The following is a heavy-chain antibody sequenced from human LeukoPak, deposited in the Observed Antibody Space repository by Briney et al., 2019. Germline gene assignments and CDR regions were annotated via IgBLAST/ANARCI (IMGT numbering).Heavy chain of an antibody. CDR3: ARGPLAAAGDY. J-gene: IGHJ4*02. Sequence: GGSLRLSCAASGFPFSCYSMNWVPQAPGKGLEWVSSISSSSSYIYYADSVEGRFTISRDYAKNSLYLQMNSLRAEDTAVYYCARGPLAAAGDYWGQGTLVTVSS. CDR2: ISSSSSYI. V-gene: IGHV3-21*01. CDR1: GFPFSCYS. D-gene: IGHD6-13*01.